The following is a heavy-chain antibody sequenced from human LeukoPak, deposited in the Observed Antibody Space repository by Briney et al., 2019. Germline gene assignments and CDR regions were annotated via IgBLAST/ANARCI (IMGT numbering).Heavy chain of an antibody. CDR1: GFTFSSYA. J-gene: IGHJ4*02. V-gene: IGHV3-30-3*01. D-gene: IGHD3-22*01. CDR3: ARGGDYYDSSGYYSGDYFDY. CDR2: ISYDGSNR. Sequence: GRSLRLSCAASGFTFSSYAMHWVRQAPGKGLEWVAVISYDGSNRYYADSVKGRFTISRDNSKNTLYLQMNSLRAEDTAVYYCARGGDYYDSSGYYSGDYFDYWGQGTLVTVSS.